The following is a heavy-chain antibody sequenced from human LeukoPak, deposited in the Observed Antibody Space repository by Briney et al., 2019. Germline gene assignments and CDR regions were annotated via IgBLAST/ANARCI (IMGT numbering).Heavy chain of an antibody. J-gene: IGHJ4*02. CDR1: GFTFSNYN. Sequence: GGSLRLSCAASGFTFSNYNMNWVRQAPGKGLEWVSAISGSGGSTYYADSVKGRFTISRDNSKNTLYLQMNSLRAEDTAVYYCAKEDVVVPAAYFDYWGQGTLVTVSS. CDR2: ISGSGGST. V-gene: IGHV3-23*01. D-gene: IGHD2-2*01. CDR3: AKEDVVVPAAYFDY.